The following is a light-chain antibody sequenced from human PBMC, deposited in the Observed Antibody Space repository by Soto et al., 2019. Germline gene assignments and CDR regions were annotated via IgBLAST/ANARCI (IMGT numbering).Light chain of an antibody. CDR3: QQYNTRPS. CDR2: DIS. V-gene: IGKV3-15*01. J-gene: IGKJ5*01. CDR1: QTVSRN. Sequence: EIVMTQCPATLSVSPGERATLSCRASQTVSRNLAWYQQKPGQAPRILIYDISNRATGAPARFSGSGSETEFTLTIRSLQSEDFAVYFCQQYNTRPSFGQGTRLEIK.